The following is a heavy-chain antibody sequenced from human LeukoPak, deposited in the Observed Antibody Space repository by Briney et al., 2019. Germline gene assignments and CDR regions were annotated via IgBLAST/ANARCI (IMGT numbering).Heavy chain of an antibody. Sequence: ASVKVSYKACGYTFTSYGISSVRQAPGQGLEWMGGISAYNGNTNYAQKLQGRVTMTTDTSTSTAYMELRSLRSDDTAVYYCARARRDGYNPCYYWGQRTLVTVSS. J-gene: IGHJ4*02. V-gene: IGHV1-18*01. CDR3: ARARRDGYNPCYY. D-gene: IGHD5-24*01. CDR1: GYTFTSYG. CDR2: ISAYNGNT.